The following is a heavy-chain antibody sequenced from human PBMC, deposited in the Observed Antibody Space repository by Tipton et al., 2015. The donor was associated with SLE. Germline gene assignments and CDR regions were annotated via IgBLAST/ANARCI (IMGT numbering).Heavy chain of an antibody. CDR3: ARSVLAYRSGAFDF. J-gene: IGHJ4*02. CDR1: SDSMSSYY. Sequence: LRLSCTVSSDSMSSYYWSWIRQPPGKGLEWIGCIYYSGSTNYNPSLKSRLTMSVDTSKNQFSLKLTSVTAADTAVYYCARSVLAYRSGAFDFWGQGTLVTVAS. D-gene: IGHD2-15*01. CDR2: IYYSGST. V-gene: IGHV4-59*01.